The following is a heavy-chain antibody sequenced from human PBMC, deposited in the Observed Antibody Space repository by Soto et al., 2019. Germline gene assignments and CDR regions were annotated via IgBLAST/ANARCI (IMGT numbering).Heavy chain of an antibody. Sequence: ASVKVSCKASGYTFTSYAMHWVRQAPGHRLEWMGWINAGNGNTKYSQKFQGRVTITRDTSASTAYMELSSLRSEDTAVYYCARSLGYCTNGVCPMDVWGQGTTVTVSS. CDR3: ARSLGYCTNGVCPMDV. D-gene: IGHD2-8*01. CDR1: GYTFTSYA. CDR2: INAGNGNT. J-gene: IGHJ6*02. V-gene: IGHV1-3*01.